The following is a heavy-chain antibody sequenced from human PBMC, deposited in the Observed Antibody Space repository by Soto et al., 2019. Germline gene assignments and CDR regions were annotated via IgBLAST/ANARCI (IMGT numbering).Heavy chain of an antibody. Sequence: TGGSLRLSCAASGFIFSTYWMHWVRQAPGKGLVWVSRINSDGSSLSNADSVKGRFTISRDNAKNTLYLQMDSLRAEDTAVYYCASQSGFGSPLGFDPWGQGTLVTVSS. CDR3: ASQSGFGSPLGFDP. J-gene: IGHJ5*02. CDR2: INSDGSSL. CDR1: GFIFSTYW. D-gene: IGHD3-3*01. V-gene: IGHV3-74*01.